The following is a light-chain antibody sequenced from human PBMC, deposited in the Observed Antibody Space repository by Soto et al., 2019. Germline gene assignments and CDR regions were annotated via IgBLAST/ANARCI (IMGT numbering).Light chain of an antibody. J-gene: IGKJ3*01. Sequence: DIQMTQSPPSLSASVGDRVTSTCQASQDISNYLNWYQQKLGKAPKLLIYDASNVETGVPSRFSGSGSGTDFTFTISNLQPEDSATYYCQHFDNLPLSFGPGTKV. CDR2: DAS. V-gene: IGKV1-33*01. CDR3: QHFDNLPLS. CDR1: QDISNY.